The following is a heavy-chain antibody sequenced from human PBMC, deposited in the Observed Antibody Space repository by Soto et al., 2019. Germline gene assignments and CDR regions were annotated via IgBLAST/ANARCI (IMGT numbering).Heavy chain of an antibody. Sequence: WCSLRLCCAASRFTFSSYWMSLVRQAPGKGLEWVANIKQDGSEKYYVDSVKGRFTISRDNAKNSLYLQMNSLRAEDTAVYYCARGRHYYDSSGYYPWYFDYWGQGTLVTVSS. CDR3: ARGRHYYDSSGYYPWYFDY. CDR1: RFTFSSYW. D-gene: IGHD3-22*01. CDR2: IKQDGSEK. J-gene: IGHJ4*02. V-gene: IGHV3-7*01.